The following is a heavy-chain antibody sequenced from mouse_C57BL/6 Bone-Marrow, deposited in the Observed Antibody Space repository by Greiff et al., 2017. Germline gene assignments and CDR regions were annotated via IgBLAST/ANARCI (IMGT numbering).Heavy chain of an antibody. D-gene: IGHD2-13*01. CDR1: GYTFTSYW. CDR3: AKKVTYYAMYY. V-gene: IGHV1-61*01. Sequence: QVQLQQPGAELVRPGSSVKLSCKASGYTFTSYWMDWVKQRPGQGLEWIGNIYPSDSETHYNQKFKDKATLTVDKSSSTAYMQLSSLTSDDSAVYYCAKKVTYYAMYYWGQGTSVTVSS. J-gene: IGHJ4*01. CDR2: IYPSDSET.